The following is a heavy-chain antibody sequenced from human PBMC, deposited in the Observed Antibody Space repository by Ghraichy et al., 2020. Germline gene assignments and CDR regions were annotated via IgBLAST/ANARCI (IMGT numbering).Heavy chain of an antibody. J-gene: IGHJ6*02. CDR3: AKGWSGSRRYYGMDV. V-gene: IGHV3-48*01. CDR2: INSGSITI. CDR1: GFTFSTYS. Sequence: GGSLRLSCAASGFTFSTYSMNWVRQAPGKGLEWVSYINSGSITIYYADSVKGRFTISRDNAKNSLYLQMNSLTAEETAVYYCAKGWSGSRRYYGMDVWGQGTTVTVSS. D-gene: IGHD1-26*01.